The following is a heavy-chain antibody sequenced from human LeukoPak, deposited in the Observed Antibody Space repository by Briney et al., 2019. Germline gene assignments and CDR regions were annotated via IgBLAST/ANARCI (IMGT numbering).Heavy chain of an antibody. V-gene: IGHV6-1*01. J-gene: IGHJ4*02. D-gene: IGHD3-10*01. CDR2: TYYRSKWYN. Sequence: SQTLSLTCAISGDSVSSNSAAWNWIRQSPSRGLEWLGRTYYRSKWYNDYAVSVKSRITINPDTSKNQFSLQLNSVTPEDTAVYYCARDRMDYYGSGSSYYFDYWGQGTLVTVSS. CDR1: GDSVSSNSAA. CDR3: ARDRMDYYGSGSSYYFDY.